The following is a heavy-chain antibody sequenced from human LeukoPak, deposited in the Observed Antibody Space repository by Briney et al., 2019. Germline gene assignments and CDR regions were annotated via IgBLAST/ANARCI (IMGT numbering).Heavy chain of an antibody. J-gene: IGHJ4*02. CDR2: IIPILGIA. CDR1: GGTFSSYA. Sequence: ASVKVSCKASGGTFSSYAISWVRQAPGQGLEWMARIIPILGIANYAQKFQGRVTITADKSTSTAYMELSSLRSEDTAVYYCARSVLWFGELYYFDYWGQGTLVTVSS. D-gene: IGHD3-10*01. V-gene: IGHV1-69*04. CDR3: ARSVLWFGELYYFDY.